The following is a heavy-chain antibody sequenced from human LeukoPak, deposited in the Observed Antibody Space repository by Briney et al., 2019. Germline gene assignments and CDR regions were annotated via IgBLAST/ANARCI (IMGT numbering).Heavy chain of an antibody. CDR3: ARRNYHSSGSYLY. D-gene: IGHD3-10*01. Sequence: GGSLRLSCAASGFTVSNNYMSWVRQAPGKGLEWVANIKQDGSDSFYLDSVKGRFTISKDNAKNSLYLEMNSLRPDDTAVYYCARRNYHSSGSYLYWGQGALVTVSS. CDR2: IKQDGSDS. J-gene: IGHJ4*02. CDR1: GFTVSNNY. V-gene: IGHV3-7*01.